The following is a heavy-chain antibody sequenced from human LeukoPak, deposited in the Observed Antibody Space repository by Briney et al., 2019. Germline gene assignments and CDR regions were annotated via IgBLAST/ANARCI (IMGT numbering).Heavy chain of an antibody. V-gene: IGHV4-59*01. CDR3: ARIYITGTTLWSSYYYYYMDV. J-gene: IGHJ6*03. D-gene: IGHD1-7*01. CDR1: GGSISSYY. CDR2: IYYSGST. Sequence: PLETLSLTCTVSGGSISSYYWSWIRQPPGKGLEWIGYIYYSGSTNYNPSLKSRVTISVDTSKNQFSLKLSSVTAADTAVYYCARIYITGTTLWSSYYYYYMDVWGKGTTVTVSS.